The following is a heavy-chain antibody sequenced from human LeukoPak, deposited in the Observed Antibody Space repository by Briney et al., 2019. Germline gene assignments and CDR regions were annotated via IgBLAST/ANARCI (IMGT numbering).Heavy chain of an antibody. CDR1: GGSISSYY. CDR2: IYYSGST. CDR3: ARALNYGANFDY. D-gene: IGHD4-17*01. J-gene: IGHJ4*02. Sequence: PSETLSLTCTVSGGSISSYYWSWIRQPPGKGLEWIGYIYYSGSTNYNPSLKSRVTISVDTSKNQFSLKLSSVTAADTAVYYCARALNYGANFDYWGQGTLVTVSS. V-gene: IGHV4-59*01.